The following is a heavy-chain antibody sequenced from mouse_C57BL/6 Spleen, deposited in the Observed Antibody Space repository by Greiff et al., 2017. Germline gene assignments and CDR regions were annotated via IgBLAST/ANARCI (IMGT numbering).Heavy chain of an antibody. CDR2: IYPGDGDT. Sequence: QVQLQQSGPELVKPGASVKISCKASGYAFSSSWMNWVKQRPGKGLEWIGRIYPGDGDTNYNGKFKGKATLTADKASSTAYMQLSSLTSEDSAVYFCARAYNDRGFAYWGQGTLVTVSA. CDR1: GYAFSSSW. D-gene: IGHD6-5*01. V-gene: IGHV1-82*01. CDR3: ARAYNDRGFAY. J-gene: IGHJ3*01.